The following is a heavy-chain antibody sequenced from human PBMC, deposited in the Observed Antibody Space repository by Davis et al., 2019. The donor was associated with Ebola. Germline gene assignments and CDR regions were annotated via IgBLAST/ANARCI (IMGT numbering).Heavy chain of an antibody. CDR3: ARVSVPAALVPIDYYAMDV. CDR1: GFTFNRYW. V-gene: IGHV3-7*03. J-gene: IGHJ6*02. D-gene: IGHD2-2*01. Sequence: PAGSLRLSCAASGFTFNRYWMSWVRQAPGKGLQWVANIKEDGSEKYYVDSVKGRFTISRDNAKNSLYLQMNSLRAEDTAVYYCARVSVPAALVPIDYYAMDVWGQGTTVTVSS. CDR2: IKEDGSEK.